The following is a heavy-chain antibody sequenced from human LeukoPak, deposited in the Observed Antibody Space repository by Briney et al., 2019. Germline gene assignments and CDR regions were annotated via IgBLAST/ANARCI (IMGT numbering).Heavy chain of an antibody. J-gene: IGHJ6*03. CDR3: AREAEVGIAVAGIPPPNYYYYYMDV. V-gene: IGHV6-1*01. D-gene: IGHD6-19*01. Sequence: PSQTLSLTCAISGDSVSSNSAAWNWIRQSPSRGLEWLGRTYYRSKWYNDYAVSVKSRITINPDTSKNQFSLQLNSVTPEDTAVYYCAREAEVGIAVAGIPPPNYYYYYMDVWGKGTTVTISS. CDR1: GDSVSSNSAA. CDR2: TYYRSKWYN.